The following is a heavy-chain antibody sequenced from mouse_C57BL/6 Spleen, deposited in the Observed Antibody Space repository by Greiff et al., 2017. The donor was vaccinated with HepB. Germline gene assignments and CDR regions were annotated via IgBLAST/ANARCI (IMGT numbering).Heavy chain of an antibody. V-gene: IGHV5-17*01. D-gene: IGHD1-1*01. CDR1: GFTFSDYG. Sequence: DVMLVESGGGLVKPGGSLKLSCAASGFTFSDYGMHWVRQAPEKGLEWVAYISSGSSTIYYADTVKGRFTISRDNAKNTLFLQMTCLRSDDTAMYYGASRAYYHEEYFDVWGTGTTVTVAS. CDR2: ISSGSSTI. CDR3: ASRAYYHEEYFDV. J-gene: IGHJ1*03.